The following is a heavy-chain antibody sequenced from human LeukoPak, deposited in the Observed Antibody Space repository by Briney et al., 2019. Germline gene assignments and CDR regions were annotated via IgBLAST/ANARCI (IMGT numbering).Heavy chain of an antibody. CDR1: RFTFRDHF. J-gene: IGHJ4*02. D-gene: IGHD4-17*01. CDR2: ISSSGSDT. CDR3: ATAPTEDGDGSSPGY. Sequence: GGSLRLSCAASRFTFRDHFMSWIRQPPGKGLEYMSYISSSGSDTYYSDSVKGRFTVSRDNVKNPLFLQMNSLRAEDTAVYYCATAPTEDGDGSSPGYWGQGTLVTVSS. V-gene: IGHV3-11*04.